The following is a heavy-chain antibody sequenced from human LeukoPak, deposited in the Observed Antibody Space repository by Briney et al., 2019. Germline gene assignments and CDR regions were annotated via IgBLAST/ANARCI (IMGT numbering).Heavy chain of an antibody. J-gene: IGHJ4*02. CDR1: GFTFSNYW. V-gene: IGHV3-7*01. D-gene: IGHD1-26*01. Sequence: GGSLRLSCAASGFTFSNYWMSWVRQAPGKGLEWVANIKQDGSVKYHVDSVKGRFTISRDNAKNSLYLQMNSLRAEDTAVYYCARSIGGSESYWGQGTLVTVSS. CDR3: ARSIGGSESY. CDR2: IKQDGSVK.